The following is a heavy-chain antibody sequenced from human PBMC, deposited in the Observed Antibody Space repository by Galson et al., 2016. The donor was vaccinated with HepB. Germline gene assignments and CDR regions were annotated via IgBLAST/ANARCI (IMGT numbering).Heavy chain of an antibody. Sequence: TLSLTCTVSGDYITSYYWSWIRQPPGKGLEWIGYIYYRGSTNYNTSLKSRVTISVDTSKNQFSLKLSSVTAADTAVYYCARRTSSWYYFDSWGQGTLVTVSS. J-gene: IGHJ4*02. D-gene: IGHD2-2*01. CDR2: IYYRGST. V-gene: IGHV4-59*08. CDR1: GDYITSYY. CDR3: ARRTSSWYYFDS.